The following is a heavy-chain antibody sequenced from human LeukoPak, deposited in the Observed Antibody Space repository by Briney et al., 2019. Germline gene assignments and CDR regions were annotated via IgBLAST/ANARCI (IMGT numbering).Heavy chain of an antibody. Sequence: PSETLSPTCAVYGGSFSGYYWSWIRQPPGKGLEWIGEINHSGSTNYNPSLKSRVTISVDTSKNQFSLKLSSVTAADTAVYYCARGRNYDFWSGYYGWFDPWGQGTLVTVSS. V-gene: IGHV4-34*01. D-gene: IGHD3-3*01. CDR2: INHSGST. CDR1: GGSFSGYY. J-gene: IGHJ5*02. CDR3: ARGRNYDFWSGYYGWFDP.